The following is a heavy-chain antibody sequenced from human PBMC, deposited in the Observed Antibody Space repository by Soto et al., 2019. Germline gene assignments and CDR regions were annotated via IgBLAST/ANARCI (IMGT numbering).Heavy chain of an antibody. V-gene: IGHV1-18*01. CDR3: ARGQQRGGGPYYYYMDV. CDR2: MSAYNGNR. Sequence: QVQLVQSGAEVKKPGASVKVSCKASGYTFTSYGISWVRQAPGQGLEWMGWMSAYNGNRNYAQKLQGRVTMTTDTSTSTAYMELRSLRSDDTAVYYCARGQQRGGGPYYYYMDVWGKGTTVTVSS. CDR1: GYTFTSYG. D-gene: IGHD3-16*01. J-gene: IGHJ6*03.